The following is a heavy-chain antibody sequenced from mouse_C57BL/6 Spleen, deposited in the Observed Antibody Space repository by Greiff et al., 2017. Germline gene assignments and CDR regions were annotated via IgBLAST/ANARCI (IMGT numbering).Heavy chain of an antibody. J-gene: IGHJ4*01. CDR1: GFNIKDYY. Sequence: VQLQQSGAELVKPGASVKLSCTASGFNIKDYYMPWVKQRTEQGLEWIGRIDPEDGETKYAPKFQGKATITADTSSNTACLKLSSLTSEDTAGYYCARDPYAMDYWGQGTSVTVSS. CDR2: IDPEDGET. CDR3: ARDPYAMDY. V-gene: IGHV14-2*01.